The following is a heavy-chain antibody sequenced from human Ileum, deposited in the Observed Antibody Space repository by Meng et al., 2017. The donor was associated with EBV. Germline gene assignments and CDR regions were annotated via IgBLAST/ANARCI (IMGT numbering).Heavy chain of an antibody. CDR1: GDSISNSDHY. V-gene: IGHV4-39*07. CDR3: ARDPAYPRGLFDS. D-gene: IGHD3-10*01. CDR2: IYRSGSS. Sequence: QRQLQRSGPGSVKPSEPLSLTCSVSGDSISNSDHYWNWIRRSPGKGLEWIASIYRSGSSYFDPSLKSRVSLSLDTSKNQFSLKLSSVTAADTALYYCARDPAYPRGLFDSWGQGILVTVFS. J-gene: IGHJ4*02.